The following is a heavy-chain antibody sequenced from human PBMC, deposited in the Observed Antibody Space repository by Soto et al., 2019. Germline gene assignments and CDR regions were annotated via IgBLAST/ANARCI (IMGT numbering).Heavy chain of an antibody. V-gene: IGHV2-26*01. D-gene: IGHD6-19*01. Sequence: KRSGPTLVNPTETLTLTCTVSGFSLSNARMGVSWIRQPPGKALEWLAHIFSNDEKSYSTSLKSRLTISKDTSKSQVVLTMTNMDPVDTATYYCARMWAYSSGFGGFDYWGQGTLVTVS. CDR3: ARMWAYSSGFGGFDY. CDR1: GFSLSNARMG. CDR2: IFSNDEK. J-gene: IGHJ4*02.